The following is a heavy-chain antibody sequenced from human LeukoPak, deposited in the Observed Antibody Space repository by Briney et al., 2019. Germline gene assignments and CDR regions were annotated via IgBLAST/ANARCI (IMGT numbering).Heavy chain of an antibody. J-gene: IGHJ3*02. CDR2: IYTSGST. CDR1: GGSISSGSYY. D-gene: IGHD5-18*01. CDR3: ASEYSYGLDAFDI. Sequence: SQTLSLTCTVSGGSISSGSYYWGWIRQPAGKGLEWIGRIYTSGSTNYNPSLKSRVTISVDTSNNQFSLKLSSVTAADPAVYYCASEYSYGLDAFDIWGQGTMVTVSS. V-gene: IGHV4-61*02.